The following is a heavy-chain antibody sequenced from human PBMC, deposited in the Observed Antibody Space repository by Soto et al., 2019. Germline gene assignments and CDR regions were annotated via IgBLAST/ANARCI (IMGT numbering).Heavy chain of an antibody. CDR2: ISSSGSTI. CDR3: VTDPLYRSRPPIYFDS. D-gene: IGHD6-13*01. CDR1: GFTFSDYY. V-gene: IGHV3-11*01. J-gene: IGHJ4*02. Sequence: PGGSLRLSCAASGFTFSDYYMSWIRQAPGKGLEWVSYISSSGSTIYYADSVKGRFTISRDNAKNSLYLQMNSLRAEDTAVYYCVTDPLYRSRPPIYFDSWGQGTLFTVSS.